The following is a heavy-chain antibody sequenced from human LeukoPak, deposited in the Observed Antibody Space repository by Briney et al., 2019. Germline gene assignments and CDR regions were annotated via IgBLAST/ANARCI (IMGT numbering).Heavy chain of an antibody. J-gene: IGHJ5*02. CDR2: VYYTGVT. CDR1: GGYLITSGHY. V-gene: IGHV4-39*07. CDR3: ARERSSSGGHNWFDP. D-gene: IGHD4-23*01. Sequence: PSETLSLPCTVSGGYLITSGHYWGWIRQPPGKGLEWIGSVYYTGVTSTNPFFRSRMSISVDTSKHQFSLNLTSVTAADAAVYYCARERSSSGGHNWFDPWGQGTLVTVSS.